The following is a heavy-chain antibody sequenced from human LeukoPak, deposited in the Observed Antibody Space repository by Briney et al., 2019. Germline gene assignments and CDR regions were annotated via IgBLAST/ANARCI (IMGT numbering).Heavy chain of an antibody. CDR3: ARQAYYGSRSGLAYYYYMDV. CDR1: GGSISSSSYN. V-gene: IGHV4-39*07. CDR2: IYYSANT. D-gene: IGHD3-10*01. J-gene: IGHJ6*03. Sequence: SETLSLTCTVSGGSISSSSYNWGWIRQPPGKGLEWIGSIYYSANTYYNPSLKSRVTVSVDTSKNQFSLKLSSVTAADTAVYYCARQAYYGSRSGLAYYYYMDVWGKGTTVTISS.